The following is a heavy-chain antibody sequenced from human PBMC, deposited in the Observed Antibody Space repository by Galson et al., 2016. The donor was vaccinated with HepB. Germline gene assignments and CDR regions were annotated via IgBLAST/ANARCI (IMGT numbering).Heavy chain of an antibody. J-gene: IGHJ5*02. CDR2: ISYSGTT. Sequence: SETLSLTCTVSGGSISSDYWSWIRQPPGKGLEWIGYISYSGTTNYKPSLMRRVTISVDTSKNQFSLKLNSVTAADPAVYYCARSLVRFGSWFDPWGQGALVTVSS. CDR3: ARSLVRFGSWFDP. D-gene: IGHD3-10*01. CDR1: GGSISSDY. V-gene: IGHV4-59*01.